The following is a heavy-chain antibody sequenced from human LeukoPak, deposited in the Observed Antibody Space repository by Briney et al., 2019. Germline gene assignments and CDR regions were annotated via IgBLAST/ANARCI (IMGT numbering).Heavy chain of an antibody. V-gene: IGHV3-33*01. Sequence: GGSLRLSCAASGFTFSSYGMHWVRQAPGKGLEWVAVIWYDGSNKYYADSVKGRFTISRDNSKNTLYLQMSSLRAEDTAVYYCATLSSSGYFDYWGQGTLVTVSS. CDR2: IWYDGSNK. J-gene: IGHJ4*02. D-gene: IGHD6-13*01. CDR1: GFTFSSYG. CDR3: ATLSSSGYFDY.